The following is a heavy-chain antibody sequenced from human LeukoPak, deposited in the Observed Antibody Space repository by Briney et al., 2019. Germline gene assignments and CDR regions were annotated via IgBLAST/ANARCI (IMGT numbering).Heavy chain of an antibody. D-gene: IGHD2-2*01. Sequence: SETLSLTCAVYGRSFSGYYWSWIRQPPGKGLEWIGEINHSGSTNYNPSLKSRVTISVDTSKNQFSLKLSSVTAADTAVYYCARGRDIVVVPAAMFDPWGQGTLVTVSS. CDR2: INHSGST. J-gene: IGHJ5*02. CDR3: ARGRDIVVVPAAMFDP. CDR1: GRSFSGYY. V-gene: IGHV4-34*01.